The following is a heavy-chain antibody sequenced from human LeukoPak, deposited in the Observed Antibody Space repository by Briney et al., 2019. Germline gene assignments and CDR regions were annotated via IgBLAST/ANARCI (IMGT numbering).Heavy chain of an antibody. CDR1: GFTFSTYS. V-gene: IGHV3-48*04. J-gene: IGHJ4*02. Sequence: GGSLRLSCAASGFTFSTYSMNWVRQAPGKGLAWVSYISSSGSTIYYADSVKGRFTISRDNAKNTLNLQMNSLRPEDTAVYYCAKVDYGDYPDYWGQGTLVTVSS. CDR3: AKVDYGDYPDY. CDR2: ISSSGSTI. D-gene: IGHD4-17*01.